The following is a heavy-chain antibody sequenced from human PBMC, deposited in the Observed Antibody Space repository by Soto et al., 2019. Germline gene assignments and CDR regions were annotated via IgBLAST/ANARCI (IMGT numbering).Heavy chain of an antibody. CDR1: GFTFSEYS. V-gene: IGHV3-64*04. Sequence: GGSLRLSCSASGFTFSEYSMHWVHQAPGKGLQYVSTISSDGDITYYADSVKGRFTISRDNSKNTLYLQMNSLRAEDTAVYYCARGQTTAGMDVWGQGTTVTVSS. CDR3: ARGQTTAGMDV. J-gene: IGHJ6*02. D-gene: IGHD1-1*01. CDR2: ISSDGDIT.